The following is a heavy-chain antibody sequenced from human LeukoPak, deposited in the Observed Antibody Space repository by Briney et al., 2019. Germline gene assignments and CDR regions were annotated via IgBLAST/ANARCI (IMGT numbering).Heavy chain of an antibody. D-gene: IGHD3-9*01. Sequence: GGSLRLSCAASGFTFDDYAMHWVRQAPGKGLEWVSLISGDGGSTYYADSVKGRFTISRDNSKNSLYLQMNSLRTEDTALYYCAKSEEYYDILTGYRYYYYGMDVWGQGTTVTVSS. CDR3: AKSEEYYDILTGYRYYYYGMDV. CDR2: ISGDGGST. CDR1: GFTFDDYA. V-gene: IGHV3-43*02. J-gene: IGHJ6*02.